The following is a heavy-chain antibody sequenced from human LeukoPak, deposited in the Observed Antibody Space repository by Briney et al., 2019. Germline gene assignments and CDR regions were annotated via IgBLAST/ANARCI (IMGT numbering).Heavy chain of an antibody. CDR3: ARVARNSYGRPLFDY. D-gene: IGHD5-18*01. J-gene: IGHJ4*02. V-gene: IGHV4-39*07. Sequence: PSETLSLTCTVSGGSISSSSYYWGWIRQPPGKGLEWIGSIYYSGSTYYNPSLKSRVTISVDTSKNQFSLKLSSVTAADTAVYYCARVARNSYGRPLFDYWGQGTLVTVSS. CDR1: GGSISSSSYY. CDR2: IYYSGST.